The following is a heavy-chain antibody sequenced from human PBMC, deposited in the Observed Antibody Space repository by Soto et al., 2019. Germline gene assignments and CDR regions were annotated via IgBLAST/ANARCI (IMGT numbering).Heavy chain of an antibody. D-gene: IGHD3-3*01. Sequence: SETLSLTCAVYGGSFSGYYWSWIRQPPGKGLEWIGEINHSGSTNYNPSLKSRVTISVDTSKNQFSLKLSSVTAADTAVYYCARGNYDFWSGYYVWFDPWGQGTLVTVSS. CDR2: INHSGST. J-gene: IGHJ5*02. CDR1: GGSFSGYY. CDR3: ARGNYDFWSGYYVWFDP. V-gene: IGHV4-34*01.